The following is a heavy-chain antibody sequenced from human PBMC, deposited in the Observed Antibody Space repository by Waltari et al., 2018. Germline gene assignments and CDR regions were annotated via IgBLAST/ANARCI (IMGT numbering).Heavy chain of an antibody. Sequence: TSSWMHWVRQATGKGLVWVSCINTDGTRISYADFVKGRFTISRDNAKKTLYLQMNGLRDEDTAVYYCARGRHYDYYYYGIGVWGQGTTVIVSS. J-gene: IGHJ6*02. CDR1: TSSW. CDR3: ARGRHYDYYYYGIGV. D-gene: IGHD4-17*01. V-gene: IGHV3-74*01. CDR2: INTDGTRI.